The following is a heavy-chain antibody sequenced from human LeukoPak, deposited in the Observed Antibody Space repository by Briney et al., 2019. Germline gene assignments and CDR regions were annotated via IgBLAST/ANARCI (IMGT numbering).Heavy chain of an antibody. D-gene: IGHD3-10*01. Sequence: PGGSLRLSCAASGFTFSSYWMSWVRQAPGKGLEWVSAISGSGGSTYYADSVKGRLTISRDNSKNTLYLQMNSLRAEDTAVYYCAKDRFPGSGANYYYGMDVWGQGTTVTVSS. J-gene: IGHJ6*02. CDR1: GFTFSSYW. CDR2: ISGSGGST. CDR3: AKDRFPGSGANYYYGMDV. V-gene: IGHV3-23*01.